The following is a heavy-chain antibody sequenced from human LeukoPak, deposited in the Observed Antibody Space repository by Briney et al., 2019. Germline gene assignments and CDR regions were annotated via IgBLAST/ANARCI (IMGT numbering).Heavy chain of an antibody. CDR1: GFTFSDYY. CDR3: ARGGAGATASDVFDI. V-gene: IGHV3-11*04. CDR2: ISSTSSHI. J-gene: IGHJ3*02. Sequence: PGGSLRLSCAASGFTFSDYYMSWIRQAPGKGLEWVSSISSTSSHIYYADSVKGRFTISRDNAKNSLFLQTNSLRAEDTAVYYCARGGAGATASDVFDIWGQGTMVTVSS. D-gene: IGHD5-12*01.